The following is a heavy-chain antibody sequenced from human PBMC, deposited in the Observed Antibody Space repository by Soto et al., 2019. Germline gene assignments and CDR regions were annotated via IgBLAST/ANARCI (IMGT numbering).Heavy chain of an antibody. CDR2: MSYSGDT. J-gene: IGHJ3*01. Sequence: SETLSLTCTVSGGSISSSSYYWGWIRQPPGKGLEWIGGMSYSGDTHFNPSLKSRVTISVDTSKNQFSLKLSSVTAADTALYYCARVERGTATTVVDAFDFWCPGTMVTVSS. V-gene: IGHV4-39*01. D-gene: IGHD1-1*01. CDR1: GGSISSSSYY. CDR3: ARVERGTATTVVDAFDF.